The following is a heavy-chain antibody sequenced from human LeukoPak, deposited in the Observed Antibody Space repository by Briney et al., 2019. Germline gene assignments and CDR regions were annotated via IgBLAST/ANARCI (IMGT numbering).Heavy chain of an antibody. V-gene: IGHV5-10-1*01. D-gene: IGHD3-10*01. CDR1: GYSFTSYW. Sequence: GESLKISCQGSGYSFTSYWTSWVRQMPGKGLEWMGRIDPSDSYTNYSPSFQGHVTISADKSISTAYLQWSSLKASDTAMYYCARVARITMVRGVIIRGFDPWGQGTLVTVSS. J-gene: IGHJ5*02. CDR2: IDPSDSYT. CDR3: ARVARITMVRGVIIRGFDP.